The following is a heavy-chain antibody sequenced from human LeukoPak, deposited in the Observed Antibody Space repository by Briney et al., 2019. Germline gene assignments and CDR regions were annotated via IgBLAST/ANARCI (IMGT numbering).Heavy chain of an antibody. CDR2: IYYSGST. V-gene: IGHV4-59*08. Sequence: SETLSLTCTVSGGSLSSYYWSWIRQPPGKGLEWIGYIYYSGSTNYNPSLKSRVTISVDTSKNQFSLKLSSGTAADTAVYYCARQGTTGFDYWGQGTLVTVSS. CDR3: ARQGTTGFDY. D-gene: IGHD4-11*01. CDR1: GGSLSSYY. J-gene: IGHJ4*02.